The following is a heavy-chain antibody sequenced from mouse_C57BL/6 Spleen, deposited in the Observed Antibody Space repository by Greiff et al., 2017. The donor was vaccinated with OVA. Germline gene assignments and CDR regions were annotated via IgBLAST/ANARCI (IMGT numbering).Heavy chain of an antibody. J-gene: IGHJ1*03. V-gene: IGHV1-7*01. CDR2: INPSSGYT. Sequence: VQLQQSGAELAKPGASVKLSCKASGYTFTSYWMHWVKQRPGQGLEWIGYINPSSGYTKYNQKFKDKATLTADKSSSTAYMQLSSLTYEDSAVYYCARLYYGNHWYFDVWGTGTTVTVSS. CDR1: GYTFTSYW. D-gene: IGHD2-1*01. CDR3: ARLYYGNHWYFDV.